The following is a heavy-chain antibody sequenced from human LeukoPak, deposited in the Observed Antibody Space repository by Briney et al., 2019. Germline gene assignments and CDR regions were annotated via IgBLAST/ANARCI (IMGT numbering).Heavy chain of an antibody. CDR1: GFTFDDYG. Sequence: PGGSLRLSCAASGFTFDDYGMSWVRQAPGKGLEWVSGNWNGGSTGYADSVKGRFTISRDNAKNSLYLQMNSLRAEDTALYYCARVSGSSSLGYYFDYWGQGTTVTVSS. V-gene: IGHV3-20*04. J-gene: IGHJ4*03. CDR2: NWNGGST. CDR3: ARVSGSSSLGYYFDY. D-gene: IGHD6-13*01.